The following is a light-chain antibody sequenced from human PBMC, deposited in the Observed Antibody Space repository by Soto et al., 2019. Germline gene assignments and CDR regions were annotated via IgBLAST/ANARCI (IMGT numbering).Light chain of an antibody. Sequence: EIVMTQSPATLSVSPGERATLSCRTSKSVSKNLAWYQQRPGQAPRLLISGASTRATGIPDRFSGSGSGTEFTLTITSLQSEDFAVYYCQQYNNWPPLIFGGGTRVEIK. J-gene: IGKJ4*01. CDR1: KSVSKN. CDR3: QQYNNWPPLI. CDR2: GAS. V-gene: IGKV3-15*01.